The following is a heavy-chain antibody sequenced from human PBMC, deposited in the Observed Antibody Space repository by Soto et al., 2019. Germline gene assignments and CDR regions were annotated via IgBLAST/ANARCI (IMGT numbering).Heavy chain of an antibody. Sequence: GGSLRLSCAASGFTFRSYGIHWVRQAPGKGLEWVALIWFDGSKKCYVDSVKGRFAVSRDNSKNTLYLQMNSPRVEDTAVYYCARDRLVPYGYGMDVWGQGTTVTVSS. CDR3: ARDRLVPYGYGMDV. CDR1: GFTFRSYG. D-gene: IGHD2-2*01. V-gene: IGHV3-33*01. CDR2: IWFDGSKK. J-gene: IGHJ6*02.